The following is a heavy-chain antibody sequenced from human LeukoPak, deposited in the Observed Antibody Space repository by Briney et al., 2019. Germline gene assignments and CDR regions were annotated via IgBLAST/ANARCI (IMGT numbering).Heavy chain of an antibody. CDR1: GFTFSSYT. D-gene: IGHD6-13*01. CDR3: SRSESSSWFQEYFQH. CDR2: ISGGSSYI. Sequence: GGSLRLSCADSGFTFSSYTMNWVRQAPGEGLEWVSSISGGSSYINYADSVKGRFTISRDNAKNSLYLQMNSLRAEDTAVYYCSRSESSSWFQEYFQHWGQGTLVTVSS. V-gene: IGHV3-21*01. J-gene: IGHJ1*01.